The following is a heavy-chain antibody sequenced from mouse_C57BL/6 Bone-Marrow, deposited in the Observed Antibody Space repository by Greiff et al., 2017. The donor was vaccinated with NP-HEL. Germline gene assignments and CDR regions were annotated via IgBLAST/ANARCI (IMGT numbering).Heavy chain of an antibody. V-gene: IGHV1-81*01. Sequence: VQLQESGAELARPGASVKLSCKASGYTFTSYGISWVKQRTGQGLEWIGEIYPRSGNTYYNEKFKGKATLTADKSSSTAYMELRSLTSEDSAVYFCARRGDYYSTGWYFDVWGTGTTVTVSS. D-gene: IGHD1-1*01. J-gene: IGHJ1*03. CDR1: GYTFTSYG. CDR2: IYPRSGNT. CDR3: ARRGDYYSTGWYFDV.